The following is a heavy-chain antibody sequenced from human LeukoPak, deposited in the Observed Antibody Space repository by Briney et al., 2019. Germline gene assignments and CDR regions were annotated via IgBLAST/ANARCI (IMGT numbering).Heavy chain of an antibody. CDR1: GGSFSGYY. V-gene: IGHV4-34*01. CDR2: INHSGST. Sequence: SETLSLTCAVYGGSFSGYYWSWIRQPPGKGLEWIGEINHSGSTNYNPSLKSRVTISVDTSKNQFSLKLSSVTAADTAVYYCARDYTEDSYYFDYWGQGTLVTVSS. CDR3: ARDYTEDSYYFDY. D-gene: IGHD2-2*02. J-gene: IGHJ4*02.